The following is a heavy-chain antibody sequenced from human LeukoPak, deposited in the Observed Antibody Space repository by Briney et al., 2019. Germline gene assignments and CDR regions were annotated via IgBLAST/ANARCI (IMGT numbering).Heavy chain of an antibody. CDR3: ARAQTDYYDSSGYYDY. D-gene: IGHD3-22*01. V-gene: IGHV1-2*02. CDR2: INPNTGGT. CDR1: GHTFTAFY. Sequence: GASVKVSCKASGHTFTAFYMFWVRQAPGQGLEWMGWINPNTGGTNYAPKFQGRVTMTRDTSISTGYMELSGLRSEDTAVYYCARAQTDYYDSSGYYDYWGQGTLVTVSS. J-gene: IGHJ4*02.